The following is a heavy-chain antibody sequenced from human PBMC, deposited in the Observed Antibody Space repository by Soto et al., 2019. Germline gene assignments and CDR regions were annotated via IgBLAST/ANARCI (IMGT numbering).Heavy chain of an antibody. CDR2: IYYSGST. J-gene: IGHJ5*02. D-gene: IGHD6-13*01. Sequence: SETLSLTCTVSGGSISSGGHYWSWIRQHPGKGLEWIGYIYYSGSTYYNPSLKSRVTISVDTSKNQFSLKLSSVTAADTAVYYCAVGAAAGTNWFDPWGQGTLVTVSS. CDR1: GGSISSGGHY. V-gene: IGHV4-31*03. CDR3: AVGAAAGTNWFDP.